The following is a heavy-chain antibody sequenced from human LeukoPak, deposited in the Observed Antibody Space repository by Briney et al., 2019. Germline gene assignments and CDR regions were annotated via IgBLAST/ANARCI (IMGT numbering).Heavy chain of an antibody. CDR1: GGSIGSYY. CDR2: IYYSGST. CDR3: ARDTYYYDSSGYYVHDAFDI. V-gene: IGHV4-59*01. Sequence: SETLSLTCTVSGGSIGSYYWSWIRQPPGKGLEWIGYIYYSGSTNYNPSLKSRVTISVDTSKNQFSLKLSSVTAADTAVYYCARDTYYYDSSGYYVHDAFDIWGQGTMVTVSS. J-gene: IGHJ3*02. D-gene: IGHD3-22*01.